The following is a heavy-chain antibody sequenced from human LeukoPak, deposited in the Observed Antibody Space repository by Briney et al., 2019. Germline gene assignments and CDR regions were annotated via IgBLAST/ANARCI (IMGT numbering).Heavy chain of an antibody. CDR3: ARDFSGYDLRY. J-gene: IGHJ4*02. D-gene: IGHD5-12*01. V-gene: IGHV1-2*02. Sequence: ASVKVSCKAAGYTFNGYYMYWVRQAPGQGLELMGWINPNSGGTNYAQKFQGRVTMTGDTPINTAYLELSRLTYDDTAVYFCARDFSGYDLRYWGQGTKVTVSS. CDR2: INPNSGGT. CDR1: GYTFNGYY.